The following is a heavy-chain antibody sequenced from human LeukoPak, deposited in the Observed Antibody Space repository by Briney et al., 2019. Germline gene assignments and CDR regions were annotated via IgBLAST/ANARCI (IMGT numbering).Heavy chain of an antibody. Sequence: GGSLRLSCAASGFSFSTYTMNWVRQAPGEGLEWVSSISSSSNYIYYADSVKGRFTISRDNAKNSLYLQMNSLRAEDTAVYYCARGTYYYDSSGFDYWGQGPLVTVSS. V-gene: IGHV3-21*01. CDR2: ISSSSNYI. J-gene: IGHJ4*02. CDR3: ARGTYYYDSSGFDY. D-gene: IGHD3-22*01. CDR1: GFSFSTYT.